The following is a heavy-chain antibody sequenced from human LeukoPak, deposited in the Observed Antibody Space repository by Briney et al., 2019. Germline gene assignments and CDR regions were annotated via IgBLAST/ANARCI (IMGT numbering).Heavy chain of an antibody. CDR1: GGSIRSYY. Sequence: SETLSLTCTVSGGSIRSYYWSWIRQPPGKGLEWIGYIYYSGSTNYNPSLKRRVTISVDTSKNQFSLKLRSVTVADTAVYYCARAPGSGSSSDYWGQGTLVTVSS. CDR3: ARAPGSGSSSDY. CDR2: IYYSGST. J-gene: IGHJ4*02. D-gene: IGHD3-10*01. V-gene: IGHV4-59*01.